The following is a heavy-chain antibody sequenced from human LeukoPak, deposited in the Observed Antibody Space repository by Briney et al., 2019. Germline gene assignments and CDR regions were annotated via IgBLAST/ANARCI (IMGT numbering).Heavy chain of an antibody. D-gene: IGHD3-22*01. Sequence: SETLSLTCAVYGGSFSGYYWSWIRQPPGKGLEWIGEINHSGSTNYNPSLKSRVTISVDTSKNQFSLKLSSVTAADTAVYCCARGSLTYYYDSSGFYYPYWGQGTLVTVSS. CDR3: ARGSLTYYYDSSGFYYPY. CDR1: GGSFSGYY. V-gene: IGHV4-34*01. J-gene: IGHJ4*02. CDR2: INHSGST.